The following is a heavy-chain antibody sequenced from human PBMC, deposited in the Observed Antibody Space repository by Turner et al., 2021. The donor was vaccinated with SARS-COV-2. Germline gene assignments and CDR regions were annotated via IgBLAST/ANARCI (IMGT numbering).Heavy chain of an antibody. CDR3: MRHDHYGSASINWFNS. V-gene: IGHV4-39*01. Sequence: QLQLQESGPGLVRPSETLSLICTVPGDPISPSHDYWGWIRQPPGKGLEWIGSIYYSGRTFYNPSVKSRVTISVDTSKNDFSLQLSSVTAADTAVYYCMRHDHYGSASINWFNSWGQGTLVTVSS. D-gene: IGHD3-10*01. CDR2: IYYSGRT. J-gene: IGHJ5*01. CDR1: GDPISPSHDY.